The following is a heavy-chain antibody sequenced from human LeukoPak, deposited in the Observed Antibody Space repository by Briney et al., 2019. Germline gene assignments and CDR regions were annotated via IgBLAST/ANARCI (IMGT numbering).Heavy chain of an antibody. V-gene: IGHV1-2*02. J-gene: IGHJ3*02. Sequence: ASVKVSCKASGYTFTSYYMHWVRQAPGQGLEWMGWINPNSGGTNYAQKFQGRVTMTRDTSISTAYMELSRLRSDDTAVYYCAREIDGDYSSRGAFDIWGQGTMVTVSS. CDR2: INPNSGGT. CDR3: AREIDGDYSSRGAFDI. CDR1: GYTFTSYY. D-gene: IGHD4-17*01.